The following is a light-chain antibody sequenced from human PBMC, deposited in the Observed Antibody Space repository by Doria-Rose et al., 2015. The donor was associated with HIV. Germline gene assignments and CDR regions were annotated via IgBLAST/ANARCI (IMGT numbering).Light chain of an antibody. Sequence: TQSPATLSVSPGERATLSCRTSQGIGSDLAWYQQKPGQAPRLLIYRASIRATGIPPRFTGGGSGTEFTLTISSLQSEDFAVYFCQQYSQWPPYTFGQGTKLEVK. CDR1: QGIGSD. J-gene: IGKJ2*01. CDR3: QQYSQWPPYT. V-gene: IGKV3-15*01. CDR2: RAS.